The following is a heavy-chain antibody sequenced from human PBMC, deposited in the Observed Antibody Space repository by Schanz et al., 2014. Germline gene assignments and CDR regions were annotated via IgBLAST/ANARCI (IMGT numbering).Heavy chain of an antibody. J-gene: IGHJ4*02. Sequence: QVQLVQSGSELKKPGASVKVSCKASGYTFTNYAINWVRQAPGQGLEWMGWINTNTGNPTYAQAFTVRFLFSLDTSDTTAYLPISRLEAAATAAYYCARRGIRGVFSSFDYWGLGTLVTVSS. CDR2: INTNTGNP. V-gene: IGHV7-4-1*02. CDR3: ARRGIRGVFSSFDY. D-gene: IGHD3-10*01. CDR1: GYTFTNYA.